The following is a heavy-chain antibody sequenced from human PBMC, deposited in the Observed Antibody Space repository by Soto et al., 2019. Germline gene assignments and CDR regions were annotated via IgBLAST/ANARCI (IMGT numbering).Heavy chain of an antibody. CDR3: ARLGSGLFYFDS. Sequence: ASVKVSCKASGYRFNAYYLYWVRQAPGQGLEWMGWINPNSGGTQFAQHFQGRVTMTSDTSITTAYMELSSLRSDDTAVYYCARLGSGLFYFDSWGQGTLVTVSS. V-gene: IGHV1-2*02. CDR1: GYRFNAYY. CDR2: INPNSGGT. D-gene: IGHD6-19*01. J-gene: IGHJ4*02.